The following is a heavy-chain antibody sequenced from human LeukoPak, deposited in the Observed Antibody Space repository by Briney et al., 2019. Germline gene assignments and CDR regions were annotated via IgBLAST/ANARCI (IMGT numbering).Heavy chain of an antibody. Sequence: GGSLRLSCAASGFTFSSYGMHWVRQAPGKGLEWVAVISYDGSNKYYADSVKGRFTISRDNSKNTLYLQMNSLRAEDTAVYYYAKDGAGIAAAEDNFDYWGQGTLVTVSS. CDR3: AKDGAGIAAAEDNFDY. CDR2: ISYDGSNK. CDR1: GFTFSSYG. V-gene: IGHV3-30*18. D-gene: IGHD6-13*01. J-gene: IGHJ4*02.